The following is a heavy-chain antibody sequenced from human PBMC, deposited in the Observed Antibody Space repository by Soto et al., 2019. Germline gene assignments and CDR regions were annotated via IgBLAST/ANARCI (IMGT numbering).Heavy chain of an antibody. D-gene: IGHD2-15*01. CDR1: GGSISSSSYY. V-gene: IGHV4-39*01. CDR3: ARVAATSDAFDI. CDR2: IYYSGST. J-gene: IGHJ3*02. Sequence: QLQLQESGPGLVKPSETLSLTCTVSGGSISSSSYYWGWIRQPPGKGLEWIGSIYYSGSTYYNPSLKSRVTISVDTSKNQFSLKLSSVTAADTAVYYCARVAATSDAFDIWGQVTMVTVSS.